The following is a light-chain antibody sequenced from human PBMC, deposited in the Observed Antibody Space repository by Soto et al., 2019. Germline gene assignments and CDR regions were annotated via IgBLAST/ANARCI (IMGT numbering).Light chain of an antibody. Sequence: EIVMTQSPATLSVSPGERATLSCRASQSVSSNLAWYQQKPGQAPRLLIYGASTRATDIPGRFSGSGSGTEFTLTISSLQSEDFAVYYCQQYTTWPLFTFGPGTKVDIK. J-gene: IGKJ3*01. CDR2: GAS. CDR3: QQYTTWPLFT. CDR1: QSVSSN. V-gene: IGKV3-15*01.